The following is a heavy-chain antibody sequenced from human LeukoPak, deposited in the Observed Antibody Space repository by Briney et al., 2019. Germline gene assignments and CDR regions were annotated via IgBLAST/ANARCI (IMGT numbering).Heavy chain of an antibody. CDR2: IIPLFGTA. Sequence: SVKVSCKASGGTFSSYAISWVRQAPGQGLEWMGGIIPLFGTANYAQKFQGRVTITADESTSTAYMELSSLRSEDTAVYYCAREYSGYDWYYGMDVWGQGTTVTVSS. CDR3: AREYSGYDWYYGMDV. V-gene: IGHV1-69*13. D-gene: IGHD5-12*01. CDR1: GGTFSSYA. J-gene: IGHJ6*02.